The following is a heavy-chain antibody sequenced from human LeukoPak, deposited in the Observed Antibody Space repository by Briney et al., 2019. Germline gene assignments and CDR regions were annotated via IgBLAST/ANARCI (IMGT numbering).Heavy chain of an antibody. J-gene: IGHJ2*01. Sequence: SETLSLTCAVYGGSFSGYYWSWIRQPPGKGLEWIGEINHSGSTNYNPSLKSRVTISVDTSKNQFSLKLSSVTAADTAVYYCARGRITMIVVVTYWYFDLWGRGTPVTVSS. CDR1: GGSFSGYY. V-gene: IGHV4-34*01. D-gene: IGHD3-22*01. CDR3: ARGRITMIVVVTYWYFDL. CDR2: INHSGST.